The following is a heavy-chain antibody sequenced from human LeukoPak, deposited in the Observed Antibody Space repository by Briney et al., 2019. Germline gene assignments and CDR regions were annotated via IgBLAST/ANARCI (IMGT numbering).Heavy chain of an antibody. Sequence: TLSLTCTVSGGSISSGGYYWSWIRQPPGKGLEWIGYIYHSGSTYYNPSLKSRVTISVDRSKNQFSLKLSSVTAADTAVYYCARAASSGSVEYDYWGQGTLVTVSS. D-gene: IGHD1-26*01. CDR1: GGSISSGGYY. V-gene: IGHV4-30-2*01. CDR3: ARAASSGSVEYDY. J-gene: IGHJ4*02. CDR2: IYHSGST.